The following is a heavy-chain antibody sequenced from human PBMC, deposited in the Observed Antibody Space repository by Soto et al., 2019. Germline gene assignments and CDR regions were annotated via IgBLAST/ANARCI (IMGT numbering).Heavy chain of an antibody. D-gene: IGHD3-10*01. CDR3: ARVFTMVRGGAYGPGMDV. J-gene: IGHJ6*02. CDR1: GDSVSSNSAA. Sequence: KQSQTLSLTCAISGDSVSSNSAAWNWIRQSPSRGLEWLGRTYYRSKWYNDYAVSVKSRITINPDTSKNQFSLQLNSVTPEDTAVYYCARVFTMVRGGAYGPGMDVWGQGTTVTVSS. V-gene: IGHV6-1*01. CDR2: TYYRSKWYN.